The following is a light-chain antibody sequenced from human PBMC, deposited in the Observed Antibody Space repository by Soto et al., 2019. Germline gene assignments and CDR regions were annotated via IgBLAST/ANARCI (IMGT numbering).Light chain of an antibody. J-gene: IGKJ3*01. Sequence: EIVLTQSPGTLSLSPGERATLSCRASQSVSNNLLAWYQQKPGQAPRLLIYDASSRATGIPDRFSGSGSEKEFTLTISRLEPEDFAVYYCQQYGRSPPFTFGPGTKVDIK. CDR2: DAS. CDR1: QSVSNNL. V-gene: IGKV3-20*01. CDR3: QQYGRSPPFT.